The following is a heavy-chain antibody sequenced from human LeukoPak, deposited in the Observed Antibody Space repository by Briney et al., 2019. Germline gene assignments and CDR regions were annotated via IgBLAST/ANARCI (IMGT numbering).Heavy chain of an antibody. CDR1: GGTFSSYA. V-gene: IGHV1-69*04. Sequence: SVMVSCKASGGTFSSYAISWVRQAPGQGLEWMGRIIPILGIANYAQKFQGRVTITADKSTSTAYMELSSLRSEDTAVYYCARNYYDSSGYYYPDYWGQGTLVTVSS. CDR3: ARNYYDSSGYYYPDY. D-gene: IGHD3-22*01. CDR2: IIPILGIA. J-gene: IGHJ4*02.